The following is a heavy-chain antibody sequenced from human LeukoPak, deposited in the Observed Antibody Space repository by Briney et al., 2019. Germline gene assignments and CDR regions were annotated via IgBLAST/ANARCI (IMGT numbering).Heavy chain of an antibody. D-gene: IGHD6-13*01. V-gene: IGHV3-30-3*01. CDR1: GFTFSSYA. CDR2: ISYDGSNK. CDR3: ASRLAAAVRMGY. J-gene: IGHJ4*02. Sequence: QPGGSLRLSCAASGFTFSSYAMHWVRQAPGKGLEWVAVISYDGSNKYYADSVKGRFTISRDNSKNTLYLQMNSLRAEDTAVYYCASRLAAAVRMGYWGQGTLVTVSS.